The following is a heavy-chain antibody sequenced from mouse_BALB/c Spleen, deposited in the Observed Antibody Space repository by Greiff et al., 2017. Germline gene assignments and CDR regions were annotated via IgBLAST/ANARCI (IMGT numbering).Heavy chain of an antibody. Sequence: VQGVESGPGLVAPSQSLSITCTVSGFSLTSYGVHWVRQPPGKGLEWLGVIWAGGSTNYNSALMSRLSISKDNSKSQVFLKMNSLQTDDTAMYYCARVKDRYDDFPYAMDYWGQGTSVTVSS. CDR1: GFSLTSYG. J-gene: IGHJ4*01. D-gene: IGHD2-14*01. V-gene: IGHV2-9*02. CDR2: IWAGGST. CDR3: ARVKDRYDDFPYAMDY.